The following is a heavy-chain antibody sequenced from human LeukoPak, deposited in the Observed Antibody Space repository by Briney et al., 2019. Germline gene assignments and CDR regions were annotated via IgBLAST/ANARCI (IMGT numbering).Heavy chain of an antibody. CDR2: ITPIFGTA. J-gene: IGHJ6*03. D-gene: IGHD2-2*01. Sequence: ASVKVSCKASGGTFSSYAISWVRQAPGQGLEWMGGITPIFGTANYAQKFQGRVTITTDESTSTAYMELSSLRSEDTAVYYCARSLHCSSASCPFYYYMDVWGKGTTVTVSS. CDR1: GGTFSSYA. CDR3: ARSLHCSSASCPFYYYMDV. V-gene: IGHV1-69*05.